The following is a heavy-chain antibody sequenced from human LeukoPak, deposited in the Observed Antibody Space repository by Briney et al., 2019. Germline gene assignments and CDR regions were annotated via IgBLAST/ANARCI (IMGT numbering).Heavy chain of an antibody. D-gene: IGHD4-23*01. J-gene: IGHJ4*02. CDR2: IKEDGSEK. Sequence: GGSLRLSCAVSGFTLSTYWMSWVRQTPRKGLECVACIKEDGSEKYYVNSVKRRFTISRDNVKNSIYLQMNSLRGEDTAVYYCVRDGRWPLVGDYWGQGTLVTVSS. CDR3: VRDGRWPLVGDY. CDR1: GFTLSTYW. V-gene: IGHV3-7*01.